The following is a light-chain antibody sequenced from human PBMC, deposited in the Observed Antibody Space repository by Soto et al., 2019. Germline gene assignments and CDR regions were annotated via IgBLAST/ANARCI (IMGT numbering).Light chain of an antibody. CDR2: DAS. CDR3: QQYDNLPIT. Sequence: DIQMTQSPSSLSASVGDRVTITCQASQDISNYLNWYQQKPGKAPKLLIYDASNLETGVPSRFSGSGSGTDFTFTISSLQPEDIATYYCQQYDNLPITFGPGTRLEIK. V-gene: IGKV1-33*01. CDR1: QDISNY. J-gene: IGKJ5*01.